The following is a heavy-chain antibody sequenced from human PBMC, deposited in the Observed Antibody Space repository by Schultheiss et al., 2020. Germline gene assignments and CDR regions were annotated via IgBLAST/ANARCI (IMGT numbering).Heavy chain of an antibody. CDR2: ISYDGSNK. CDR1: GFTFSSYA. D-gene: IGHD3-9*01. V-gene: IGHV3-30-3*01. CDR3: ARDESDGLPEIS. Sequence: GGSLRLSCAASGFTFSSYAMHWVRQAPGKGLEWVAVISYDGSNKYYADSVKGRFTISRDNSKNTLYLQMNSLRAEDTAVYYCARDESDGLPEISWGQGTTVTVSS. J-gene: IGHJ6*02.